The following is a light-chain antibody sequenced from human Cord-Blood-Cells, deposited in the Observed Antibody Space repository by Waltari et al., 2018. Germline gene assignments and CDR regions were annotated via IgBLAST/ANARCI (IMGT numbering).Light chain of an antibody. CDR3: QQYNSYPLT. J-gene: IGKJ4*01. CDR2: DAS. CDR1: QSMSSW. V-gene: IGKV1-5*01. Sequence: QMTQSPSTMSASVGVRVTLTCRASQSMSSWLAWYQQKPGKAPKLLIYDASSLESGVPSRFSGSGSGTEFTLTISSLQPDDFATYYCQQYNSYPLTFGGGTKVEIK.